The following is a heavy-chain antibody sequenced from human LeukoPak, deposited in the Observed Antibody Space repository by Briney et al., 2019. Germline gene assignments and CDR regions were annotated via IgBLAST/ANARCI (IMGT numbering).Heavy chain of an antibody. V-gene: IGHV3-74*01. J-gene: IGHJ4*02. D-gene: IGHD4-17*01. CDR1: GFTFRNYW. CDR2: INSDGSTT. Sequence: GGSLRLSCAASGFTFRNYWMHWVRRAPGKGLVWVSRINSDGSTTNYADSVKGRFTISRDNAKNTLYLQMNSLRAEDTAVYYCARVYGDFDYWGQGTLVTVSS. CDR3: ARVYGDFDY.